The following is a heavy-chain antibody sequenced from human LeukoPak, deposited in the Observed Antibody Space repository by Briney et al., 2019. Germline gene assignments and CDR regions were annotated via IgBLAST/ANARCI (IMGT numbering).Heavy chain of an antibody. J-gene: IGHJ4*02. Sequence: SETLSLTCAVYGGSFSGYYWGWIRQPPGKGLEWIGSIYYSGSTYYNPSLKSRVTISVDTSKNQFSLKLSSVTAADTAVYYCAASGSYYPGFDYWGQGTLVTVSS. CDR1: GGSFSGYY. CDR3: AASGSYYPGFDY. CDR2: IYYSGST. V-gene: IGHV4-34*01. D-gene: IGHD1-26*01.